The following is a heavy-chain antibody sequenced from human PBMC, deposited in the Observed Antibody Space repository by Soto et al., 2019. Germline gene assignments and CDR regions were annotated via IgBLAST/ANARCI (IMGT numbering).Heavy chain of an antibody. Sequence: EVQLVESGGGLVQPGESLRLSCAASGFTFSYYWMHWVRQAPGKGLVWVSRIHSDGSSTTYADSVKGRFTIPRDNAGKPLYRQINSLRAEDTAAYYRARGERGAFDLWGQGTVLTVSS. CDR2: IHSDGSST. J-gene: IGHJ3*01. V-gene: IGHV3-74*01. CDR3: ARGERGAFDL. CDR1: GFTFSYYW. D-gene: IGHD1-26*01.